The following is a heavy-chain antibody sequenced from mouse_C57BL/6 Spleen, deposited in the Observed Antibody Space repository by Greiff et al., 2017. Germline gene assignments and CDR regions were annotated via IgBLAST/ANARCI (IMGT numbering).Heavy chain of an antibody. J-gene: IGHJ2*01. CDR3: TRGDGYYYFDY. CDR1: GFTFSDAW. V-gene: IGHV6-6*01. Sequence: EVQLVESGGGLVQPGGSMKLSCAASGFTFSDAWMDWVRQSPEKGLEWVAEIRNKANNHATYYAESVKGRFTISRDDSKSSVYLQMNSLRAEDTGIYCCTRGDGYYYFDYWGQGTTLTVSS. D-gene: IGHD2-3*01. CDR2: IRNKANNHAT.